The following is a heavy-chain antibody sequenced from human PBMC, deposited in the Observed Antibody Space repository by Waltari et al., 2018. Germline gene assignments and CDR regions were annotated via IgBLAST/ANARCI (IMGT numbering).Heavy chain of an antibody. CDR2: ISGSGGST. CDR1: GFTFSSYA. V-gene: IGHV3-23*01. J-gene: IGHJ4*02. D-gene: IGHD4-17*01. Sequence: EVQLLESGGGLVQPGGSLRLSCAASGFTFSSYAMSWGRQAPGNGLAWVSAISGSGGSTYYADSVKGRFTISRDNAKNTLYLQMNSLRAEDTAVYYCAKDPMYGDYVPFDYWGQGTLVTVSS. CDR3: AKDPMYGDYVPFDY.